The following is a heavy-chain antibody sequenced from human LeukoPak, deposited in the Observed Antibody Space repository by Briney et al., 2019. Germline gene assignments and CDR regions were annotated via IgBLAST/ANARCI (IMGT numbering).Heavy chain of an antibody. CDR1: GFTFTIFG. CDR3: AREKFDS. V-gene: IGHV3-48*04. Sequence: GGSLRLSCAASGFTFTIFGLNWVRQAPGKVPEWVSYIDARSGITYYADSVQGRFTISRDNSNTLISLQMNDLTTEDTAVYYCAREKFDSWGQGTLVTVSP. CDR2: IDARSGIT. J-gene: IGHJ5*01.